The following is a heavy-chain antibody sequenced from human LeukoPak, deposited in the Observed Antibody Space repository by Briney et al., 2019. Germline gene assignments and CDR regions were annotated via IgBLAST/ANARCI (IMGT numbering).Heavy chain of an antibody. V-gene: IGHV3-21*01. CDR3: ARDYSSGLTDY. CDR1: GFTFSSYS. Sequence: GGSLRLSCAASGFTFSSYSMNWVRQAPGKGLEWVSSISSSSSYIYYADSVKGRFTISRENAKNSPYLQMNSLRAEDTAVYYCARDYSSGLTDYWGQGTLVTVSS. J-gene: IGHJ4*02. CDR2: ISSSSSYI. D-gene: IGHD6-19*01.